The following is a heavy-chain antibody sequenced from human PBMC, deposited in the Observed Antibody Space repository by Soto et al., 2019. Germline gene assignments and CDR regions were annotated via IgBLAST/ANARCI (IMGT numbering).Heavy chain of an antibody. CDR3: ARRPASFYYYMDV. J-gene: IGHJ6*03. Sequence: SSETLSLTCTVSGGSISSYYWSWIRQPPGKGLEWIGYIYYSGSTNYNPSLKSRVTISVDTSKNQFSLKLSSVTAADTAVYYCARRPASFYYYMDVWGKGTTVSVSS. CDR1: GGSISSYY. D-gene: IGHD2-2*01. V-gene: IGHV4-59*08. CDR2: IYYSGST.